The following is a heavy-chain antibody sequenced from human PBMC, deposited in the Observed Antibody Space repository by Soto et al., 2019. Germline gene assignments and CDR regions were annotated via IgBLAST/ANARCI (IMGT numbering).Heavy chain of an antibody. CDR3: AKREGNSYGLFH. D-gene: IGHD3-10*01. CDR1: GFSFSNYW. CDR2: IKTDGSST. V-gene: IGHV3-74*01. Sequence: EVQLVESGGGLVQPGGSLRLSCAASGFSFSNYWIHWVRQAPGKGLVWVSRIKTDGSSTDYAASVKGRFTNSRDNAKNTLNLQMNSLTAGDTAVYYCAKREGNSYGLFHWGQGTLVTVSS. J-gene: IGHJ4*02.